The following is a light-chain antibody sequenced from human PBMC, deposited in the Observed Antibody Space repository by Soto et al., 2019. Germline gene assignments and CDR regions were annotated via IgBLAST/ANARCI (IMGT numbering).Light chain of an antibody. CDR1: QRVDSTF. CDR3: QQYGDSSYS. Sequence: VLTHSPGTLSLSPGERATLSCRAIQRVDSTFLAWYQHKAGQAPRLLIYGASSRATGVPDRFNGGVSGEDFTLTISGLAPEDFAVYYCQQYGDSSYSFGQG. CDR2: GAS. V-gene: IGKV3-20*01. J-gene: IGKJ2*03.